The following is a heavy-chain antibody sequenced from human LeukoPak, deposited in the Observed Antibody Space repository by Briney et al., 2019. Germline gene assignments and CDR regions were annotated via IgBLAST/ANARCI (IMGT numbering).Heavy chain of an antibody. D-gene: IGHD3-10*01. CDR1: GGSISSYY. Sequence: SETLSLTCTVSGGSISSYYWSWIRQPPGKGLEWIGYIYYSGSTNYNPSLKSRVTISVDTSNNQFSLKLSSVTAADTAVYYCARSRITMVRGAPDYYYYMDVWGKGTTVTVSS. J-gene: IGHJ6*03. CDR3: ARSRITMVRGAPDYYYYMDV. CDR2: IYYSGST. V-gene: IGHV4-59*01.